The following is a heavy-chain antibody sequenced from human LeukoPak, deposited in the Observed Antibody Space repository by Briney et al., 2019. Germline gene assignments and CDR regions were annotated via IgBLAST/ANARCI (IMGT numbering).Heavy chain of an antibody. V-gene: IGHV1-18*01. CDR3: ARGYCSGGTCYLVENWLDP. Sequence: ASVKVSCKASAYTFTSYGISWVRQAPGQGLEWMGWISAYNGNTNYAQKLQGRVTITTYTSTSTAYMELRSLRSADTAVYYCARGYCSGGTCYLVENWLDPWGQGTLVTLSS. D-gene: IGHD2-15*01. J-gene: IGHJ5*02. CDR2: ISAYNGNT. CDR1: AYTFTSYG.